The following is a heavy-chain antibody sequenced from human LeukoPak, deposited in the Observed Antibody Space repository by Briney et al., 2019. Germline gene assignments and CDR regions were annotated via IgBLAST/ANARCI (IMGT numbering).Heavy chain of an antibody. D-gene: IGHD5-24*01. CDR2: IKSKNDGAAT. CDR1: GFIFDIAW. CDR3: VSRDAYKPHYFMDV. V-gene: IGHV3-15*07. Sequence: PGGSLRLSCAVSGFIFDIAWMNWLGQAPGEGREGVGRIKSKNDGAATDYAAAMRGRFTISIDDSKNMLYLQMNSLKTEDTAVYYCVSRDAYKPHYFMDVWGKGTTVTVS. J-gene: IGHJ6*03.